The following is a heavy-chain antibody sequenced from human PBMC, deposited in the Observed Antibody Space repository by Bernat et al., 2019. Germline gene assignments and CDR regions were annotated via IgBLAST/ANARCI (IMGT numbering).Heavy chain of an antibody. CDR2: ISWNSGSI. V-gene: IGHV3-9*01. J-gene: IGHJ6*03. CDR1: GFTFDDYA. Sequence: EVQLVESGGGLVQPGRSLRLSCAASGFTFDDYAMHWVRQAPGKGLECVSGISWNSGSIGYADSVKGRFTISRDNAKNSLYLQMNSLRAEDTALYYCAKALTRVGYYMDVWGKGTTVTVSS. CDR3: AKALTRVGYYMDV.